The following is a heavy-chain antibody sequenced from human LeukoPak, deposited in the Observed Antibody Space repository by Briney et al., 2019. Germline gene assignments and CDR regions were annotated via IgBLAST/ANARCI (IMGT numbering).Heavy chain of an antibody. CDR3: ARKDGDY. CDR2: IYTSGST. D-gene: IGHD6-6*01. J-gene: IGHJ4*02. Sequence: KPSETLSLTCAVSGASITGFHWTWFRQPAGRGLEWIGLIYTSGSTLYNPSLQSRVAMSVDVTKNQLSLKLSYVTAADAATYYCARKDGDYWGQGTLVTVSS. V-gene: IGHV4-4*07. CDR1: GASITGFH.